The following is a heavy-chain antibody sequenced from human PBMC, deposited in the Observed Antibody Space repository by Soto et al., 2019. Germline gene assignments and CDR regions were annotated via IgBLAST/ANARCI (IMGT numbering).Heavy chain of an antibody. J-gene: IGHJ6*03. CDR2: IYPGDSDT. CDR1: GYSFTSYW. D-gene: IGHD6-13*01. V-gene: IGHV5-51*01. CDR3: ARGLYSSSWYTPHYYYYYMEV. Sequence: GESLKISCKGSGYSFTSYWIGWVRQMPGKGLEWMGIIYPGDSDTRYSPSFQGQVTISADKSISTAYLQWSSLKASDTAMYYCARGLYSSSWYTPHYYYYYMEVWGKGTTVTVSS.